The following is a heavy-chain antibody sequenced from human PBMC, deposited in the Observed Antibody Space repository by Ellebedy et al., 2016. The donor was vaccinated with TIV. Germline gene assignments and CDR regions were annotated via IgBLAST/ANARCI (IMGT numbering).Heavy chain of an antibody. CDR3: ARIPVSRSIAAAGPFDY. Sequence: ASVKVSXKASGYTFTSYYMHWVRQAPGQGLEWMGIINPSGGSTSYAQKFQGRVTMTRDTSTSTVYMELSSLRSEDTAVYYCARIPVSRSIAAAGPFDYWGQGTLVTVSS. V-gene: IGHV1-46*01. CDR1: GYTFTSYY. J-gene: IGHJ4*02. D-gene: IGHD6-13*01. CDR2: INPSGGST.